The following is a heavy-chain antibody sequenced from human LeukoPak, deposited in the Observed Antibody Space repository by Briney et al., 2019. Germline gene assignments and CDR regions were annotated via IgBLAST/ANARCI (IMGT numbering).Heavy chain of an antibody. Sequence: SVKVSCKASGGTFSSYAISWVRQAPGQGLEWMGRIIPILGIANYAQKFQGRVTITADKSTSTAYMELSSLRSEDTAVYYCARYGGGEYYYDSSGSPNWFDPWGQGTLVTVSS. J-gene: IGHJ5*02. CDR2: IIPILGIA. V-gene: IGHV1-69*04. CDR3: ARYGGGEYYYDSSGSPNWFDP. CDR1: GGTFSSYA. D-gene: IGHD3-22*01.